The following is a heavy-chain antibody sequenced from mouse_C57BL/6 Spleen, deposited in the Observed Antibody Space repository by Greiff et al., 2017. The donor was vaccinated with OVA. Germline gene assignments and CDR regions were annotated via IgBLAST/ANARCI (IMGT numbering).Heavy chain of an antibody. CDR3: ARIDYGISFYAMDY. J-gene: IGHJ4*01. CDR1: GYTFTSYW. Sequence: QVHVKQPGAELVMPGASVKLSCKASGYTFTSYWMHWVKQRPGQGLEWIGEIDPSDSYTNYTQKFKGKSTLTVDKSSSTAYMQLSSLTSGDSAVDYCARIDYGISFYAMDYWGKGTSVTVSS. D-gene: IGHD1-1*01. V-gene: IGHV1-69*01. CDR2: IDPSDSYT.